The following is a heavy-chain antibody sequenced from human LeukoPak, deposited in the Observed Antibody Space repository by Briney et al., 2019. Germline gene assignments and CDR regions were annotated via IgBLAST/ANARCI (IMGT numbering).Heavy chain of an antibody. Sequence: GGSLRLSCAASGFTFIDYDMHWVRQVIGKGLEWVSAIGIRGDTHYSGSVKGRFTISRENAESSLYQQMNSLRAEDTAVYYCARGGIQVSGIDEFDYWGQGTLATVSS. CDR1: GFTFIDYD. D-gene: IGHD6-19*01. V-gene: IGHV3-13*01. CDR2: IGIRGDT. CDR3: ARGGIQVSGIDEFDY. J-gene: IGHJ4*02.